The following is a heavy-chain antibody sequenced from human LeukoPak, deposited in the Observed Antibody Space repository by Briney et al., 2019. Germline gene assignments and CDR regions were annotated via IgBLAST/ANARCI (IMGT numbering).Heavy chain of an antibody. D-gene: IGHD3-10*01. CDR3: ARVLDGDRLAFDI. V-gene: IGHV3-66*01. J-gene: IGHJ3*02. CDR2: IYSGGST. CDR1: GFTVSSNY. Sequence: GGSLRLSCAASGFTVSSNYMSWVRQAPGKGLEWVSVIYSGGSTYYADSVKGRFTISRDNSKNTLCLQMNSLRAEDTAVYYCARVLDGDRLAFDIWGQGTMVTVSS.